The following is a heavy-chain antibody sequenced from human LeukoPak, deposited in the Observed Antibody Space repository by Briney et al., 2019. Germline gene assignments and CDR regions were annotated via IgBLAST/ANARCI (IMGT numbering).Heavy chain of an antibody. J-gene: IGHJ4*02. V-gene: IGHV3-33*01. CDR1: GFTFSSYG. CDR3: ARDGIAVAGFVDY. CDR2: IWYDGSNK. D-gene: IGHD6-19*01. Sequence: PGGSLRLSCAASGFTFSSYGMHWVRQAPGKGLEWVAVIWYDGSNKYYADSVKGRFTISRDNSKNTPYLQMNSLRAEDTAVYYCARDGIAVAGFVDYWGQGTLVTVSS.